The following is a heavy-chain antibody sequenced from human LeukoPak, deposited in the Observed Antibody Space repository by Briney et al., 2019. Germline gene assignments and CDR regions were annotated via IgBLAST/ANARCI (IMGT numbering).Heavy chain of an antibody. J-gene: IGHJ4*02. CDR1: GFTFSSYA. CDR2: ISGSGGST. Sequence: GGSLRLSCAASGFTFSSYAMSWVRQAPGKGLEWVSAISGSGGSTYYADSVKGWFTISRDNSKNTLYLQMNSLRAEDTAVYYCAKQYCTNGVCYKAFIDYFDYWGQGTLVTVSS. CDR3: AKQYCTNGVCYKAFIDYFDY. V-gene: IGHV3-23*01. D-gene: IGHD2-8*01.